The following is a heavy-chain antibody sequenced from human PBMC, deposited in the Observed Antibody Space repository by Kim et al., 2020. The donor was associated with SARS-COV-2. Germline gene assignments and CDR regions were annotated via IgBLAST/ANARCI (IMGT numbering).Heavy chain of an antibody. CDR2: IYYSGST. CDR3: ARHLSTYYDILTGIID. Sequence: SETLSLTCTVSVGSISSSVYYWGWIRQPPGKGLEWIGSIYYSGSTYYNPSLKSRVTISVDTSKNPFSLKLSSVTAADTAVYYCARHLSTYYDILTGIIDWGQGTLVTVSS. J-gene: IGHJ4*02. CDR1: VGSISSSVYY. D-gene: IGHD3-9*01. V-gene: IGHV4-39*01.